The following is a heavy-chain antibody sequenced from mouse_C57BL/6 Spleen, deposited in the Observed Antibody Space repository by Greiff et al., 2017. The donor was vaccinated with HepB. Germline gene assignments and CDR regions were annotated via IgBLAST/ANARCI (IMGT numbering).Heavy chain of an antibody. CDR3: ASPFYYAMDY. CDR1: GYSITSGYY. Sequence: EVKLEESGPGLVKPSQSLSLTCSVTGYSITSGYYWNWIRQFPGNKLEWMGYISYDGSNNYNPSLKNRISITRDTSKNQFFLKLNSVTTEDTATYYCASPFYYAMDYWGQGTSVTVSS. V-gene: IGHV3-6*01. J-gene: IGHJ4*01. CDR2: ISYDGSN.